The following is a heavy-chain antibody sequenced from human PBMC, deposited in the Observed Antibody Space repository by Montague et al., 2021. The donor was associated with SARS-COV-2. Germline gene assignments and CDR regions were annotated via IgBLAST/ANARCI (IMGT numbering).Heavy chain of an antibody. CDR1: GDSISPDNW. Sequence: SETLSLTCVVSGDSISPDNWWTWVRLPPGKGLEWVGEIYHTGSNKYKPSLKSRVSMSVDKSLNQFSLRLTSVTAADTDIYYCARKGSRMSDLAYWGQGTLVTVSS. D-gene: IGHD3-10*01. CDR2: IYHTGSN. J-gene: IGHJ4*02. CDR3: ARKGSRMSDLAY. V-gene: IGHV4-4*02.